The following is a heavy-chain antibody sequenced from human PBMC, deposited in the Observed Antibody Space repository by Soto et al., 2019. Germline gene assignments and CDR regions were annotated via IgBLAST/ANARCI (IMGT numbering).Heavy chain of an antibody. D-gene: IGHD6-19*01. CDR2: INPSGGST. Sequence: ASVKVSCKASGYSFTSYAISWVRQAPGQGLEWMGIINPSGGSTSYTQKFQGRVTMTRDTSTSTVYMELSSLRSEDTAVYYCARYIAVAGDNWFDPWGQGTLVTVSS. CDR3: ARYIAVAGDNWFDP. CDR1: GYSFTSYA. V-gene: IGHV1-46*03. J-gene: IGHJ5*02.